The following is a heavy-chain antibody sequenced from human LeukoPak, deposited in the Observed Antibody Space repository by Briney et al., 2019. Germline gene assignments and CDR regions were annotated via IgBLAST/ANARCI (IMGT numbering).Heavy chain of an antibody. D-gene: IGHD2-15*01. CDR3: AKVLVLVSDNRSYFDY. Sequence: GGSLRLPCAASGLTFSRSAMSWVRQAPGKGLEWVSLISGSGNITNYADSVKGRLTISRDNSKNTLYLQMNSLRAEDTAVYYCAKVLVLVSDNRSYFDYWGQGTLVTVSS. CDR1: GLTFSRSA. V-gene: IGHV3-23*01. CDR2: ISGSGNIT. J-gene: IGHJ4*02.